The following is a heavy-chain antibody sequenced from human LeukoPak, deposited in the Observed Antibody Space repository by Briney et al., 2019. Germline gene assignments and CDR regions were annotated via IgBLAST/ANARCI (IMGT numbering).Heavy chain of an antibody. CDR1: GGSISSTTYH. CDR2: IYYSGST. V-gene: IGHV4-39*01. J-gene: IGHJ2*01. Sequence: KPSETLSLTCGISGGSISSTTYHWDRIRQPPGKGLEWIGSIYYSGSTNYNPSLKSRVTISVDTSENQFSLKLSSVTAADTAVYYCARRNTGTYAAYCDLWGRGTLVTVSS. CDR3: ARRNTGTYAAYCDL. D-gene: IGHD4-11*01.